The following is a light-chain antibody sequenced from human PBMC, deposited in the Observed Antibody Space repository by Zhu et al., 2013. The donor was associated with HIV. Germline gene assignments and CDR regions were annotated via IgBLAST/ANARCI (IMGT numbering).Light chain of an antibody. CDR3: QHYGSSPPIT. CDR2: VAS. CDR1: QDIGNH. V-gene: IGKV1-27*01. Sequence: DIQMTQSPSSLSASVGDRVTITCRASQDIGNHLAWFQQKPGKVPNLLIYVASTLQSGVPSRFSGSGSGTDFTLTISRVESEDFAVYYCQHYGSSPPITFGQGTRLEIK. J-gene: IGKJ5*01.